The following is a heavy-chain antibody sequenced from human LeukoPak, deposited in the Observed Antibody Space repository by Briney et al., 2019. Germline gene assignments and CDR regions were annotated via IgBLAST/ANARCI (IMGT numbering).Heavy chain of an antibody. J-gene: IGHJ4*02. Sequence: ASVKVSCKASGYTFSDYFAHWVRQAPGQGLEWMGWINPKSGVTKYAQKFQGRVTTVRDTATSTVYMDLSSLTSDDTAVYFCARGWGSLYYFDFWGQGTLVTVSS. CDR3: ARGWGSLYYFDF. CDR2: INPKSGVT. CDR1: GYTFSDYF. D-gene: IGHD3-16*01. V-gene: IGHV1-2*02.